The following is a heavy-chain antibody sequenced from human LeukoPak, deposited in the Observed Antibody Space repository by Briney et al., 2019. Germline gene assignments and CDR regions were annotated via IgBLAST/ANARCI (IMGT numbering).Heavy chain of an antibody. V-gene: IGHV3-23*01. CDR2: INSGGENT. Sequence: AGSLRLSCDGYRCRFDSIAMTWDRQAPGKGLEWVSSINSGGENTYYVESVKGRFTVSRDNSKNLLFLQMDGMRAEDSAVFYCAKRYGDSTGWLVDFWGQGSLVTVSS. D-gene: IGHD2-2*01. J-gene: IGHJ4*02. CDR1: RCRFDSIA. CDR3: AKRYGDSTGWLVDF.